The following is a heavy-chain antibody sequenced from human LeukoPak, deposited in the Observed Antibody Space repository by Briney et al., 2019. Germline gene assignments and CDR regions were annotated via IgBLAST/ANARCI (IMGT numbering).Heavy chain of an antibody. CDR2: ISSSSSYI. J-gene: IGHJ4*02. V-gene: IGHV3-21*01. CDR3: ARAARTGRLGYYFDY. Sequence: GGSLRLSCAASGFTFSSYSMNWVSQAPGKGLEWVSSISSSSSYIYYADSVKGRFTISRDNAKNSLYLQMNSLRAEDTAVYYCARAARTGRLGYYFDYWGQGTLVTVSS. D-gene: IGHD3/OR15-3a*01. CDR1: GFTFSSYS.